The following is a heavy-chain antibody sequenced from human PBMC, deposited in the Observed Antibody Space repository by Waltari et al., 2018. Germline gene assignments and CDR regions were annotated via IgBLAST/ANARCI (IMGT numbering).Heavy chain of an antibody. CDR1: GFIFSNYA. CDR2: IRYDGSNE. D-gene: IGHD6-13*01. CDR3: AKGKIGQQLVRDFAY. Sequence: VQLVESGGGVVQPGGSLRLSCAASGFIFSNYAMHWVRQAPGKGLEWSSFIRYDGSNEYYADSVKGRFTISRDNSKNTLYLQMNSLRAEDTAVYYCAKGKIGQQLVRDFAYWGQGTLVTVSS. V-gene: IGHV3-30*02. J-gene: IGHJ4*02.